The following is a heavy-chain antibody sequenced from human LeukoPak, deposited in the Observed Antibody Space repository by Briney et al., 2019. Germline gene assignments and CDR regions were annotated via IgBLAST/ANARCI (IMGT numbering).Heavy chain of an antibody. J-gene: IGHJ4*02. V-gene: IGHV3-21*01. D-gene: IGHD2-2*01. CDR1: GFTFSSYA. CDR2: ISRTSAYI. Sequence: PGGSLRLSCAASGFTFSSYAMKWVRQAPRKGLEWVSAISRTSAYIYYSDSVKGRFTISRDKAKNSVYLQIDSLRAEDTAVYYCARDERRYCSDSSCYPGDYWGQGTLVTVSS. CDR3: ARDERRYCSDSSCYPGDY.